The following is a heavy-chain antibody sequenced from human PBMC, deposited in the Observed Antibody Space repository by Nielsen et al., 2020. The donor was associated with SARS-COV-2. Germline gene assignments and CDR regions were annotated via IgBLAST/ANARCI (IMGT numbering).Heavy chain of an antibody. CDR1: GFIFSNYG. D-gene: IGHD3-10*01. CDR3: AKSLWFGELLWFYTFDY. CDR2: MWYDGSNE. Sequence: GESLKISCAASGFIFSNYGMHWVRQTPGKGLEWVAVMWYDGSNEYYADSVKGRFTISRDNSKNTLYLQMNSLRAEDTAVYYCAKSLWFGELLWFYTFDYWGQGTLVTVSS. V-gene: IGHV3-33*06. J-gene: IGHJ4*02.